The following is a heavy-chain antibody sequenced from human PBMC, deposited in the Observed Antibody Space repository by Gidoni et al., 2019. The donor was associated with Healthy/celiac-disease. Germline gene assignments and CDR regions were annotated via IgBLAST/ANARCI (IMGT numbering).Heavy chain of an antibody. D-gene: IGHD3-9*01. J-gene: IGHJ4*02. CDR3: AKDGLRYFDWLLSYFDY. CDR2: ISWDGGST. CDR1: GFPFDDYT. V-gene: IGHV3-43*01. Sequence: EVQLVESGGVVVQPGGSLRLSCAVSGFPFDDYTMHCVRQAPGKGLEWVSVISWDGGSTYYADSVKGRFTISRDNSKNSLYLQMNSLRTEDTALYYCAKDGLRYFDWLLSYFDYWGQGTLVTVSS.